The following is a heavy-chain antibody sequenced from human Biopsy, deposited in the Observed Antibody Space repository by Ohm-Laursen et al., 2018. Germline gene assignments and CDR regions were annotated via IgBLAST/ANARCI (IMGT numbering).Heavy chain of an antibody. J-gene: IGHJ5*02. CDR3: ARGYSRRVSIFEASIYWFDT. Sequence: ASVKVSCKASGYSFSTYDVNWVRQARGQGLEWMGWMIPSSGKTGYAQRFQGRVTLTMNTSTSTAYMELSGLRSEDTAVYFCARGYSRRVSIFEASIYWFDTWGQGTLLTVSS. CDR2: MIPSSGKT. V-gene: IGHV1-8*01. D-gene: IGHD6-6*01. CDR1: GYSFSTYD.